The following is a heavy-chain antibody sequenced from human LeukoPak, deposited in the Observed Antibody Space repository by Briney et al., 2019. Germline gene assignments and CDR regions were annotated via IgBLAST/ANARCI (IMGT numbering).Heavy chain of an antibody. CDR3: ARENSSSSFYDY. D-gene: IGHD6-6*01. CDR2: INHSGST. J-gene: IGHJ4*02. Sequence: SETLSLTCAVYGRSFSGYYWSWIRQLPGKGLEWIGEINHSGSTNYNPSLKSRVTISVDTSKNQFSLKLSSVTAADTAVYYCARENSSSSFYDYWGQGTLVTVSS. V-gene: IGHV4-34*01. CDR1: GRSFSGYY.